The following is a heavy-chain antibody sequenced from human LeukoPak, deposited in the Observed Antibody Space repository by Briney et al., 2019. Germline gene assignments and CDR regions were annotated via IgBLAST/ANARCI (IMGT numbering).Heavy chain of an antibody. CDR2: IIPIFGTA. D-gene: IGHD4-17*01. J-gene: IGHJ4*02. CDR3: ARESPPPMTTVTNYFDY. V-gene: IGHV1-69*05. Sequence: SVKVSCKASGGTFSSYAISWVRQAPGQGLEWMGRIIPIFGTANYAQKFQGRVTITTDESTSTDYMELRRLRSEDTAVYYCARESPPPMTTVTNYFDYWGQGTLVTVSS. CDR1: GGTFSSYA.